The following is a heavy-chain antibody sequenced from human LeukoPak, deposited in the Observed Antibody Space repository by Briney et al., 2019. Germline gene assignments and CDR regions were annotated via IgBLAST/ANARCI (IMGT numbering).Heavy chain of an antibody. D-gene: IGHD2-21*02. CDR1: GFTFSSYW. CDR3: ARYPGDFYFDY. Sequence: GGSLRLSCVASGFTFSSYWMSWVRQAPGKGLEWVANIKQDGSEKHYVDSVKGRFTISRDNAKNSLYLQMNSLRAEDTAVYYCARYPGDFYFDYWGQGTLVTVSS. CDR2: IKQDGSEK. V-gene: IGHV3-7*04. J-gene: IGHJ4*02.